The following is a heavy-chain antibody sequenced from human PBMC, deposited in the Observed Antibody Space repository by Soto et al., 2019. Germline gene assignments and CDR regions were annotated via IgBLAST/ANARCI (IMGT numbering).Heavy chain of an antibody. CDR2: ISGSGGST. V-gene: IGHV3-23*01. Sequence: GGSLRLSCAASVFTFSIYAMSWVRQAPGKGLEWVSAISGSGGSTYYADSVKGRFTISRDNSKNTLYLQMNSLRAEDTAVYYCAKEGLEMYYFDYWGQGTMVTVSS. CDR3: AKEGLEMYYFDY. D-gene: IGHD1-1*01. J-gene: IGHJ4*02. CDR1: VFTFSIYA.